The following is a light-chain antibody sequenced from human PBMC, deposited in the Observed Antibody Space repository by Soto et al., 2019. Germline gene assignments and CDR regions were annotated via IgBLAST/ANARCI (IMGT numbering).Light chain of an antibody. Sequence: EIVMTQSPATLSVSPGERVTLSCRASQSVGRNLAWYQQKPGQAPRLLIYDATTRATGIPDRYSGSGFGTEFTLTINGLQPGEFATYHCQKYYEWPLIFGGGTKVEIK. CDR2: DAT. CDR1: QSVGRN. V-gene: IGKV3-15*01. CDR3: QKYYEWPLI. J-gene: IGKJ4*01.